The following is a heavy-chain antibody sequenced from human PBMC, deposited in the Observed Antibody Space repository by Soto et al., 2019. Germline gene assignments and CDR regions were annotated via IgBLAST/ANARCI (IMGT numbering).Heavy chain of an antibody. Sequence: SSETLSLTCTVSGGSISSSSYYWGWIRQPPGKGLEWIGSIYYSGSTYYNPSLKSRVTISVDTSKNQFSLKLSSVTAADTAVYYCASWGSGSFPYYYYYYGMDVWGQGTTVTV. CDR3: ASWGSGSFPYYYYYYGMDV. V-gene: IGHV4-39*01. J-gene: IGHJ6*02. CDR1: GGSISSSSYY. CDR2: IYYSGST. D-gene: IGHD1-26*01.